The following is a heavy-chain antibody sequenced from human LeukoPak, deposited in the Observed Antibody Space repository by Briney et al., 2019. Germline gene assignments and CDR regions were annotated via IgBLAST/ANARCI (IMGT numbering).Heavy chain of an antibody. CDR3: ARDSGYNAFDY. D-gene: IGHD5-12*01. Sequence: PGGSLRLSCAVSGFTFSSYDVKWVRQAPGKGLEWVSFISSSGSTINYADSVNGRFTISRDNAKNSLYLQMNSLRAEDTAMYYCARDSGYNAFDYWGQGTLVTVSS. CDR1: GFTFSSYD. V-gene: IGHV3-48*03. CDR2: ISSSGSTI. J-gene: IGHJ4*02.